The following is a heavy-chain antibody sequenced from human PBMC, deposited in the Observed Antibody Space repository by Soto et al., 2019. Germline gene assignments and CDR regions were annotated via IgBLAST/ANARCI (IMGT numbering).Heavy chain of an antibody. D-gene: IGHD2-2*01. CDR2: INHSGST. J-gene: IGHJ4*02. Sequence: PSETLSLTCAVYGGSFSGYYWSWIRQPPGKGLEWIGEINHSGSTNYNPSLKSRVTITVDTSKNQFSLKLSSVTAADTAVYYCVRGGIVVVPAAKRVDYWGQGTLVTVSS. V-gene: IGHV4-34*01. CDR3: VRGGIVVVPAAKRVDY. CDR1: GGSFSGYY.